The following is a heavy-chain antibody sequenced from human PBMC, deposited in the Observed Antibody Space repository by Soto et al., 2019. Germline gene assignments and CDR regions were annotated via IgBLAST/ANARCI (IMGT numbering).Heavy chain of an antibody. V-gene: IGHV3-15*01. J-gene: IGHJ4*02. CDR3: TTDAGIAVAGAFDY. CDR1: GFTFSNAW. D-gene: IGHD6-19*01. CDR2: IKSKTDGGTT. Sequence: LRLSCAASGFTFSNAWMSWVRQAPGKGLEWVGRIKSKTDGGTTDYAAPVKGRFTISRDGSKNTLYLQMNSLKTEDTAVYYCTTDAGIAVAGAFDYWGQGTLVTVSS.